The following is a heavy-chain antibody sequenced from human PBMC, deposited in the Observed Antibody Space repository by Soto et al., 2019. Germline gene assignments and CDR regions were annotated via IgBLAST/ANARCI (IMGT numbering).Heavy chain of an antibody. J-gene: IGHJ6*02. CDR2: IYYSGNT. D-gene: IGHD5-18*01. CDR1: GGSIRSGGYY. V-gene: IGHV4-31*03. Sequence: QVQLQESGPGLVKPSQTLSLTCTVSGGSIRSGGYYWSWVRQNPRKGLEWIGNIYYSGNTYYNPSLKSRLTISVDTSKNQFSLNQSSVTAADTAVYYCARDRLMATAGTARHYFGLDVWGQGTTVTVSS. CDR3: ARDRLMATAGTARHYFGLDV.